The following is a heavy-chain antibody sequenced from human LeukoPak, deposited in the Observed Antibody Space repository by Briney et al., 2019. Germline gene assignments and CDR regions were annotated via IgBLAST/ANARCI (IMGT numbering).Heavy chain of an antibody. Sequence: GGSLRLSCAASGFTFSSYAMSWVRQAPGKGLECVSSISGCGGSTYYSDSVKGRFNISRDNSKNTLYLQLNSLRAEDTAVYYCAKDRSSGWYDAFDIWGQGTMVTVSS. D-gene: IGHD6-19*01. CDR1: GFTFSSYA. CDR2: ISGCGGST. CDR3: AKDRSSGWYDAFDI. V-gene: IGHV3-23*01. J-gene: IGHJ3*02.